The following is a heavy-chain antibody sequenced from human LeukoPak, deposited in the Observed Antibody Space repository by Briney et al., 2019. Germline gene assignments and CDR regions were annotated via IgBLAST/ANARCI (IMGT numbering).Heavy chain of an antibody. CDR2: ISGSGGST. CDR3: ARHLSGVTGYTYGRGIDY. Sequence: GGSLRLSCAASGFTFSSYGMSWVRQAPGKGLEWVSAISGSGGSTYYADSVKGRFTISRDNSKNTLYLQMNSLRAEDTAVYYCARHLSGVTGYTYGRGIDYWGQGTLVTVSS. CDR1: GFTFSSYG. J-gene: IGHJ4*02. D-gene: IGHD5-18*01. V-gene: IGHV3-23*01.